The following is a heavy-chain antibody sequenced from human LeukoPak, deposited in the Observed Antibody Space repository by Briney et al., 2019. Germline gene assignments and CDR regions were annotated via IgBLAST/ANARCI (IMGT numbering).Heavy chain of an antibody. J-gene: IGHJ2*01. CDR1: GGSISSHY. CDR3: ATSRAEL. CDR2: IFNNGST. Sequence: SETLSLTCTVSGGSISSHYWSWIRQPAGKGLEWVGRIFNNGSTNYNPSLESRVTILLETSKNQFSLKLSSVTAADTAVYYCATSRAELWGRGTLVTVSS. D-gene: IGHD2-2*01. V-gene: IGHV4-4*07.